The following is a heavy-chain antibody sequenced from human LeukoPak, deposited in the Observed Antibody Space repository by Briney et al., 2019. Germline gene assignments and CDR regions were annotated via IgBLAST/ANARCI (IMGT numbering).Heavy chain of an antibody. CDR2: VFYTGDT. CDR3: ARHPFATPFDH. CDR1: GASISSFY. J-gene: IGHJ4*02. Sequence: SETLSLTCAVSGASISSFYWSWIRQPPGKGLEWIGYVFYTGDTNYNPSLKSRVTVSLDTFKSQVSLSLTSVTAADTAVYYCARHPFATPFDHSGRGTLVTVSS. V-gene: IGHV4-59*08.